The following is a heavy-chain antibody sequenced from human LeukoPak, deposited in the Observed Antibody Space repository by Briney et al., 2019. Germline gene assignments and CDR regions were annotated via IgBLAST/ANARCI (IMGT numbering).Heavy chain of an antibody. J-gene: IGHJ4*02. CDR3: ASGGRLYENSGYYHDY. CDR1: GYTFTGYY. Sequence: GASVKVSCKASGYTFTGYYMHWVRQAPGQGLEWMGWINPSSGGTNYAQKFQGRVTMTGDTSISTAYMELSRLRSDDTAVYYCASGGRLYENSGYYHDYWGQGTLVTVSS. V-gene: IGHV1-2*02. D-gene: IGHD3-22*01. CDR2: INPSSGGT.